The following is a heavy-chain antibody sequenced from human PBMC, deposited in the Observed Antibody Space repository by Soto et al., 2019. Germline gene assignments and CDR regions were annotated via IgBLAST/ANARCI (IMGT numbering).Heavy chain of an antibody. CDR2: INAGNGNT. CDR1: GYTFTSYA. J-gene: IGHJ4*02. D-gene: IGHD3-16*02. Sequence: QVQLVQSGAEVKKPGASVKVSYKASGYTFTSYAMHWVRQAPGQRLEWMGWINAGNGNTKYSQKFQGRVTVTRDTSASTAYMELSSLRSEDTAVYYCARGSPLSLDYWGQGTLVTVSS. CDR3: ARGSPLSLDY. V-gene: IGHV1-3*01.